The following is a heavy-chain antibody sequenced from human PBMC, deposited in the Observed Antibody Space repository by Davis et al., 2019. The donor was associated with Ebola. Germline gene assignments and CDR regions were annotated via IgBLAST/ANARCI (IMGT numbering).Heavy chain of an antibody. Sequence: GESLKISCAASGFTFSSYSMNWVRQAPGKGLEWVSSISSSSSYTNYADSVKGRFTISRDNAKNSLYLQMNSLRAEDTAVYYCASALLWFRDWGQGTLVTVSS. CDR1: GFTFSSYS. V-gene: IGHV3-21*01. CDR3: ASALLWFRD. D-gene: IGHD3-10*01. J-gene: IGHJ4*02. CDR2: ISSSSSYT.